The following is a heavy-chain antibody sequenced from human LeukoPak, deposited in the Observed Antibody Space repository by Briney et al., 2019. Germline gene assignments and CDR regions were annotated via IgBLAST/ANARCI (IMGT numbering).Heavy chain of an antibody. D-gene: IGHD2-15*01. J-gene: IGHJ4*02. CDR2: ISNNGGYT. Sequence: GGSLRLSCAASGFTFSSSAMSWVRQAPGKGLEWVSAISNNGGYTYYADSVQGRFTVSRDNSKSTLCLQMNSLRAEDTAVYYCAKQLGYCSDGSCYFPYWGQGTLVTVSS. CDR3: AKQLGYCSDGSCYFPY. CDR1: GFTFSSSA. V-gene: IGHV3-23*01.